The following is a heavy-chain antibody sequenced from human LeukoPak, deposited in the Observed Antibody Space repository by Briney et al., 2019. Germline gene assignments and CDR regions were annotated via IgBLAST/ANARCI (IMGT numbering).Heavy chain of an antibody. V-gene: IGHV4-34*01. Sequence: PSETLSLTCAVYGGSFSGYYWSWIRQPPGKGLEWIGEINHSGSTNYNPSLKSRVTISVDTSKNQFSLKLSSVTAADTAVYYCATPYYGSGSYAYWGQGTLVTVSS. CDR3: ATPYYGSGSYAY. D-gene: IGHD3-10*01. CDR2: INHSGST. CDR1: GGSFSGYY. J-gene: IGHJ4*02.